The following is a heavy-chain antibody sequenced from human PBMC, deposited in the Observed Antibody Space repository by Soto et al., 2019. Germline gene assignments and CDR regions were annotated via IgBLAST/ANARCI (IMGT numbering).Heavy chain of an antibody. CDR3: ARHYYDFWSGYYATNNWFDP. V-gene: IGHV4-39*01. J-gene: IGHJ5*02. D-gene: IGHD3-3*01. CDR2: IYYSGST. Sequence: PSETLSLTCTVSGGSISSSSYYWGWIRQPPGKGLEWIGSIYYSGSTYYNPSLKSRVTISVDTSKNQFSLKLSSVTAADTAVYYCARHYYDFWSGYYATNNWFDPWGQGTLVTVSS. CDR1: GGSISSSSYY.